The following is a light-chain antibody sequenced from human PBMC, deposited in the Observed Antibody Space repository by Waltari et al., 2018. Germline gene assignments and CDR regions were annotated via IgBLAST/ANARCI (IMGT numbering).Light chain of an antibody. CDR3: AAWDDSLSGLV. J-gene: IGLJ3*02. CDR1: SSTIGSNY. V-gene: IGLV1-47*01. CDR2: KNN. Sequence: QSVLTQPPSASGTPGPQVTISCNGSSSTIGSNYVYWYQQLPGTAPKLLIFKNNQRPSGVPDRFSDSKSGTSASLAINGLRSEDEADYYCAAWDDSLSGLVLGGGTKVTVL.